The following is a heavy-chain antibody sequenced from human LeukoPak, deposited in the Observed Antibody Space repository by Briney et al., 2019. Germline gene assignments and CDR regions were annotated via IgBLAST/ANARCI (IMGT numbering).Heavy chain of an antibody. V-gene: IGHV1-2*02. CDR2: LNPSSGGA. CDR3: VRGSCSSTICYIDY. D-gene: IGHD2-2*01. Sequence: GASVKVSCKTSGYTFTSYDITWVRQAPGQGLEWMGWLNPSSGGAGSALMFQGRVSMTRDTSTSTAYMELSRLTSDDTAVYYCVRGSCSSTICYIDYWGQGTLVTVSS. J-gene: IGHJ4*02. CDR1: GYTFTSYD.